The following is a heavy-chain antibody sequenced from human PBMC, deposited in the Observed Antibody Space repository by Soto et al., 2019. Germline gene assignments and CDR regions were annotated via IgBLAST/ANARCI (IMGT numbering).Heavy chain of an antibody. Sequence: SETLSLTCAVSGGSISSGGYSWSWIRQPPGKGLEWIGYIYHSGSTYYNPSLKSRVTISVDRSKNQFSLKLSSVTAADTAVYYCAGMTTSWFAPWGQGTLVTVSS. D-gene: IGHD4-17*01. CDR3: AGMTTSWFAP. V-gene: IGHV4-30-2*01. CDR2: IYHSGST. J-gene: IGHJ5*02. CDR1: GGSISSGGYS.